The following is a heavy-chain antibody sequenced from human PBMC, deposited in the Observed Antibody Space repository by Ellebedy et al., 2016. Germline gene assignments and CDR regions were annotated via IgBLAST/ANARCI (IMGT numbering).Heavy chain of an antibody. D-gene: IGHD3-22*01. CDR2: IYPGDSDT. CDR1: GYSFTSYW. J-gene: IGHJ4*02. CDR3: ARLWARVGRNLYDSSGYYYDY. V-gene: IGHV5-51*01. Sequence: GESLKISXKGSGYSFTSYWIGWVRQMPGKGLEWMGIIYPGDSDTRYSPSFQGQVTISADKSISTAYLQWSSLKASDTAMYYCARLWARVGRNLYDSSGYYYDYWGQGTLVTVSS.